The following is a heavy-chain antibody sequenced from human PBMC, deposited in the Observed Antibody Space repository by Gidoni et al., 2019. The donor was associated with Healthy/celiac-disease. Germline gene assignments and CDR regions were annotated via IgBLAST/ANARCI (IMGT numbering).Heavy chain of an antibody. V-gene: IGHV4-39*01. CDR1: GGSISSSSYY. D-gene: IGHD4-17*01. J-gene: IGHJ6*02. CDR2: IYYSGST. Sequence: QLQLQESGPGLVKPSETLSLTCTVAGGSISSSSYYWGWIRQPPGKGLEWIGSIYYSGSTYYNPSLKSRVTISVDTSKNQFSLKLSSVTAADTAVYYCARHVYYGDYVGMDVWGQGTTVTVSS. CDR3: ARHVYYGDYVGMDV.